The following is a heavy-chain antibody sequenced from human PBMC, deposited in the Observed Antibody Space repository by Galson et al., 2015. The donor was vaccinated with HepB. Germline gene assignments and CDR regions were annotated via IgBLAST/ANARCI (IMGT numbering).Heavy chain of an antibody. CDR1: GYTFTTYG. D-gene: IGHD1/OR15-1a*01. CDR2: ISGYNDDT. V-gene: IGHV1-18*01. CDR3: VRNTSDRNVFDV. J-gene: IGHJ3*01. Sequence: SVKVSCKASGYTFTTYGISWVRQAPGQGLEWMGWISGYNDDTNYAQKFQGRVTMTTDTLTTTAYMELGSLKFDDTAVYYCVRNTSDRNVFDVWGQGTMVTVSA.